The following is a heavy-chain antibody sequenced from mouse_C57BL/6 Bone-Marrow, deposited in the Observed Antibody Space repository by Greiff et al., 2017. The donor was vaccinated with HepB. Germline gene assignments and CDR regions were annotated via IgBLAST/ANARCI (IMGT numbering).Heavy chain of an antibody. V-gene: IGHV1-4*01. CDR2: INPSSGYT. CDR3: ARSTYYGNSWFAY. Sequence: VQLQQSGAELARPGASVKMSCKASGYTFTSYTIHWVKQRPGQGLEWIGYINPSSGYTKYNQKFKDKATLTADKSSSTAYMQLSSLTSEDSAVYYCARSTYYGNSWFAYWGQGTLVTVSA. D-gene: IGHD2-10*01. CDR1: GYTFTSYT. J-gene: IGHJ3*01.